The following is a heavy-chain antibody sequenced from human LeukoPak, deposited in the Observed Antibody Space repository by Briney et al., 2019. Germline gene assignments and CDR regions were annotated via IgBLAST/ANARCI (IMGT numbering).Heavy chain of an antibody. J-gene: IGHJ3*02. Sequence: SQTLSLTCAISGDSVSRFGAVWNWIRQSPSRGLEWLGRTYYRSKWYNDYAVSVKSRITINPDTSKNQFSLQLNSVTPEDTAVYYCARDRGAAAFDIWGQGTMVTVSS. CDR1: GDSVSRFGAV. V-gene: IGHV6-1*01. D-gene: IGHD6-25*01. CDR3: ARDRGAAAFDI. CDR2: TYYRSKWYN.